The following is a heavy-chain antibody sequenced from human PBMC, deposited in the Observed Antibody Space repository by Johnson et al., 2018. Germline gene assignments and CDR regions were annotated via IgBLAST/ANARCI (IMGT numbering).Heavy chain of an antibody. CDR3: ARHEVAGVAAAGNQGYYYGMDV. CDR2: IYPGDSDT. CDR1: GYSFTSYW. V-gene: IGHV5-51*01. D-gene: IGHD6-13*01. J-gene: IGHJ6*02. Sequence: VQLVESGAEVKKPGESLKISCKGSGYSFTSYWIGWVRQMPGKGLEWMGIIYPGDSDTRYSPSFPGQVTYPADKSISTAYLQWSSLKASDTPMYYCARHEVAGVAAAGNQGYYYGMDVWGQGTTVTVSS.